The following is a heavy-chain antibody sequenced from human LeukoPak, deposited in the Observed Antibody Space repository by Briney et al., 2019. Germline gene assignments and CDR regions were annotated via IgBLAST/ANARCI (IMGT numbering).Heavy chain of an antibody. V-gene: IGHV4-30-4*08. J-gene: IGHJ5*02. CDR1: GGSISSDDYY. D-gene: IGHD5/OR15-5a*01. CDR3: VRCPPPGWFDP. CDR2: IYYSGST. Sequence: SQTLSLTCTVSGGSISSDDYYWSWIRQPPGKGLEWIGFIYYSGSTYYKPSLKSRVTISMDTSKNQFSLRLSSVTAADTAVYYCVRCPPPGWFDPWGQGTLVTVSS.